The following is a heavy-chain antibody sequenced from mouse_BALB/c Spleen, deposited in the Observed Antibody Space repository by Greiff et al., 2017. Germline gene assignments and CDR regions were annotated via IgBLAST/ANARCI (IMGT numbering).Heavy chain of an antibody. CDR1: GYSITSDYA. D-gene: IGHD2-2*01. CDR2: ISYSGST. CDR3: AIYGYDGRDYAMDY. J-gene: IGHJ4*01. Sequence: EVKLQESGPGLVKPSQSLSLTCTVTGYSITSDYAWNWIRQFPGNKLEWMGYISYSGSTSYNPSLKSRISITRDTSKNQFFLQLNSVTTEDTATYYCAIYGYDGRDYAMDYWGQGTSVTVSS. V-gene: IGHV3-2*02.